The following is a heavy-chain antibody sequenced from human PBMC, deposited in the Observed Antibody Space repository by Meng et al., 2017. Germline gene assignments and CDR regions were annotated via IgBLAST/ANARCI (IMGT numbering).Heavy chain of an antibody. J-gene: IGHJ6*02. D-gene: IGHD1-26*01. CDR1: GFTFSSYD. Sequence: GESLKISCAASGFTFSSYDMHWVRQATGKGLEWFSAIGTAGDTYYPGSVKGRFTISRENAKNSLYLQMNSLRAGDTAVYYCARADRSWRRVWVGFYYYYYGMDVWGQGTTVTVSS. V-gene: IGHV3-13*01. CDR2: IGTAGDT. CDR3: ARADRSWRRVWVGFYYYYYGMDV.